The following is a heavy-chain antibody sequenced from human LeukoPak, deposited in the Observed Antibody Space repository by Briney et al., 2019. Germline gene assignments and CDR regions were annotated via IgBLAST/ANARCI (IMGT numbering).Heavy chain of an antibody. V-gene: IGHV3-7*01. CDR1: GFTFSNYW. J-gene: IGHJ1*01. CDR3: AKDGGGSAEYFQH. Sequence: GGSLRLSCAASGFTFSNYWMNWVRQAPGKGLEGVANIKQDGSEKYYVDSVEGRFTISRDNSKNTLYLQMNSLRAEDTAVYYCAKDGGGSAEYFQHWGQGTLVTVSS. D-gene: IGHD3-16*01. CDR2: IKQDGSEK.